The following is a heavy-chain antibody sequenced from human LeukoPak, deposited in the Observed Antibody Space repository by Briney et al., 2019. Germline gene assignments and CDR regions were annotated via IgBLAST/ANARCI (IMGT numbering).Heavy chain of an antibody. CDR1: ELTVSSNY. Sequence: GGSLRLSCAASELTVSSNYMSWVRQAPGKGLEWVSSISSSSNYIYYADSMKGRFTISRDNAKSSLYLQMNSLRAEDTAVYYCAREGIAGYYFDYWGQGTLITVSS. D-gene: IGHD6-13*01. CDR3: AREGIAGYYFDY. V-gene: IGHV3-21*01. CDR2: ISSSSNYI. J-gene: IGHJ4*02.